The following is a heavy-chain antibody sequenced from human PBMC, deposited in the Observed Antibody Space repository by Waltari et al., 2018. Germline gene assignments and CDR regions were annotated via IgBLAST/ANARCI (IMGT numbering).Heavy chain of an antibody. J-gene: IGHJ4*02. Sequence: QVLLVQSGAEVKKPGASVRVSCETSGYTFTDYFIYWVRQAPGEGLEGMGGNNANGGATDYTRRFQGRLTLTWETSISTAYMDVVNLRSDDTAVYYCARGSLYRRGAPMLYFDYWGQGTLVTVST. D-gene: IGHD1-26*01. CDR1: GYTFTDYF. CDR3: ARGSLYRRGAPMLYFDY. V-gene: IGHV1-2*02. CDR2: NNANGGAT.